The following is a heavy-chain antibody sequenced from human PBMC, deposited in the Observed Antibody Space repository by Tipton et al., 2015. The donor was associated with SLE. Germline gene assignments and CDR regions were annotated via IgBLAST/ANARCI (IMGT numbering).Heavy chain of an antibody. J-gene: IGHJ2*01. CDR1: GGSISSGGYY. V-gene: IGHV4-31*03. Sequence: TLSLTCTVSGGSISSGGYYWSWIRQHPGKGLEWIGYIYYSGSTYYNPSPKSRVTISIDTSKNQFSLKLSSVTAADTAVYYCARKRLPDLDFDLWGRGTLVTVSS. CDR2: IYYSGST. CDR3: ARKRLPDLDFDL. D-gene: IGHD3-16*01.